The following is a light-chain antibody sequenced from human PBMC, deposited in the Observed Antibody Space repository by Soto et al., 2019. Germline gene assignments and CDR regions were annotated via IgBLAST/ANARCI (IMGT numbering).Light chain of an antibody. CDR2: GNS. CDR3: QSYDSSLSGYV. J-gene: IGLJ1*01. V-gene: IGLV1-40*01. CDR1: SSNIGAGYD. Sequence: QPVLTQPPSVSGAPGQRVTISCTGSSSNIGAGYDVHWYQQLPGTAPKLLIYGNSNRPSGVPDRCSGSKSSTSASLAITGLQAEDVADYYCQSYDSSLSGYVFGTGTKVTVL.